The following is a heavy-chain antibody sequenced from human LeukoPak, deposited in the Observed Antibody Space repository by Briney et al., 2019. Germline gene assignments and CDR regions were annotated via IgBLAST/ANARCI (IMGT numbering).Heavy chain of an antibody. D-gene: IGHD5-18*01. J-gene: IGHJ5*02. Sequence: PGGSLRLSCAASGFTFSSYAMSWVRQAPGKGLEWVSAISGSGGSTYYADSVKGRFTISRDNSKNTLYLQMNSLRAEDTAVYYCAKDQLDTAMAISENWFDPWGQGTLVTVSS. CDR1: GFTFSSYA. V-gene: IGHV3-23*01. CDR2: ISGSGGST. CDR3: AKDQLDTAMAISENWFDP.